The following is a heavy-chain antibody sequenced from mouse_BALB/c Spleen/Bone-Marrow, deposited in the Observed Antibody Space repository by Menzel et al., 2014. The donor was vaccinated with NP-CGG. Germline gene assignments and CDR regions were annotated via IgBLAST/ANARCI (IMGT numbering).Heavy chain of an antibody. D-gene: IGHD3-3*01. Sequence: EVKLVESGGDLVKPGGSLKLSCAASGFTFSSYGMSWVRQTPDERLEWVATISSGGSYTYYPDSVKGRFTISRDNAKNTLYLQMSSLKSKDTAMYYCARSEGGRRDLFDYWGQGTTLTVSS. CDR1: GFTFSSYG. J-gene: IGHJ2*01. V-gene: IGHV5-6*01. CDR3: ARSEGGRRDLFDY. CDR2: ISSGGSYT.